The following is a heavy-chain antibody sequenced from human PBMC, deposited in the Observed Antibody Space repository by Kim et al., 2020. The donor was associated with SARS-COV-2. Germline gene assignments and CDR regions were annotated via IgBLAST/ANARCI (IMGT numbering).Heavy chain of an antibody. CDR2: INPDSTRI. CDR3: ARDRRVGGYPDPDY. D-gene: IGHD3-3*01. J-gene: IGHJ4*02. V-gene: IGHV3-48*03. CDR1: GFTFSSYE. Sequence: GGSLRLSCAASGFTFSSYEMNWVRQAPGKGLEWISHINPDSTRIYYADSVNGRFTISRDNAKNSLYLQMRSLRAEDTALYYCARDRRVGGYPDPDYWGQGTLVTVSS.